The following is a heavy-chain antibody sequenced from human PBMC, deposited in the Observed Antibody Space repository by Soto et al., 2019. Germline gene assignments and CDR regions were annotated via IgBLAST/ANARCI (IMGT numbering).Heavy chain of an antibody. CDR3: ARDRQWLVLGYYYYYGMDV. J-gene: IGHJ6*02. CDR1: GDTFTTYD. Sequence: ASVKVSCKASGDTFTTYDINWVRQATGHGLEWMGWINPNSGNIGYAQRFQGRVTMTRDTAIRTAYMEVSSLRSDDTAVYYCARDRQWLVLGYYYYYGMDVWGQGTTVTVSS. CDR2: INPNSGNI. V-gene: IGHV1-8*01. D-gene: IGHD6-19*01.